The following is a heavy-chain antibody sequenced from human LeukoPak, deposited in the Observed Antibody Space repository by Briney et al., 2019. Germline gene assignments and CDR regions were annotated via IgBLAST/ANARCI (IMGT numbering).Heavy chain of an antibody. J-gene: IGHJ3*02. D-gene: IGHD2-15*01. V-gene: IGHV4-59*01. CDR2: IYYSGST. CDR1: GGSISSYY. Sequence: PSETLSLTCTISGGSISSYYWSWIRQPPGKGLEWIGYIYYSGSTNYNPSLKSRVTISVDTSKNQFSLKLSSVTAADTAVYYCARSRVVPWAFDIWGQGTMVTVSS. CDR3: ARSRVVPWAFDI.